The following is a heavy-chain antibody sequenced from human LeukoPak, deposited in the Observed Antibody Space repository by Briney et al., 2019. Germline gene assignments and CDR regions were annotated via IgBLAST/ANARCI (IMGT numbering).Heavy chain of an antibody. J-gene: IGHJ6*02. CDR1: GDSVSSNSAA. CDR3: AREYQDFWSGGPPMDV. Sequence: SQTLSLTCAISGDSVSSNSAAWNWIRQSPSRGLEWLGRTYYRSKWYNDYAVSVKSRITINPDTSKNQFSLQLNSVTPEDTAVYYCAREYQDFWSGGPPMDVWGQGTTVTVSS. CDR2: TYYRSKWYN. D-gene: IGHD3-3*01. V-gene: IGHV6-1*01.